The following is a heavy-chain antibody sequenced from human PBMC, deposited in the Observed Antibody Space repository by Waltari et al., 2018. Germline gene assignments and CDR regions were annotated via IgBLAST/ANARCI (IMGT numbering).Heavy chain of an antibody. Sequence: QVQLVQSGAEVQKPGASVKVSCKASGYNFTSYDINWVRQATGQGLEWMGGMNRKKGKTGNAHKCQGRGSMTSNASMSTAYRELGSLGSEDTAVYYCAGDGALTTADYRWFESWGQGTLVTVSS. CDR2: MNRKKGKT. CDR1: GYNFTSYD. D-gene: IGHD1-1*01. J-gene: IGHJ5*01. V-gene: IGHV1-8*01. CDR3: AGDGALTTADYRWFES.